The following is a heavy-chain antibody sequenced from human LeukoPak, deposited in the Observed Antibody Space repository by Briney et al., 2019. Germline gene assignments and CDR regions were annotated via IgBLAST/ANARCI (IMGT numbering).Heavy chain of an antibody. J-gene: IGHJ4*02. V-gene: IGHV4-39*07. CDR3: ARDSPKIDY. CDR2: IYYSGST. CDR1: GGSISSSSYY. Sequence: SSETLSLTCTVSGGSISSSSYYWGWIRQPPGKGLEWIGSIYYSGSTYYNPSLKSRVTISVDTSKNQFSLKLSSVTAADTAVYYCARDSPKIDYWGQGTLVTVSS.